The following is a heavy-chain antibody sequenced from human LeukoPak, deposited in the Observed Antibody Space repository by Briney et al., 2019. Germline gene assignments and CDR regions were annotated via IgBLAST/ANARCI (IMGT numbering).Heavy chain of an antibody. V-gene: IGHV1-69*04. CDR1: GGTFSSYA. D-gene: IGHD2-2*01. CDR2: IIPILGIA. J-gene: IGHJ4*02. Sequence: SVKVSCKASGGTFSSYAISWVRQAPGQGLEWMGRIIPILGIANYAQKFQGRVTITADKSTSTAYMELNSLRAEDTAVYYCASPYCSSTSCSTLHDFWGQGTLVTVSS. CDR3: ASPYCSSTSCSTLHDF.